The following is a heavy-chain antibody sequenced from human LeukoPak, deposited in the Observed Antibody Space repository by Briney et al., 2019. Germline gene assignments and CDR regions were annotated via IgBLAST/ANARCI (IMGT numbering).Heavy chain of an antibody. V-gene: IGHV1-69*13. D-gene: IGHD2-2*01. CDR3: ARVYCSSTSCYSYFQH. J-gene: IGHJ1*01. CDR2: IIPIFGTA. Sequence: SVKVSCKASGGTFSSYAISWVRQAPGQGLEWMGGIIPIFGTANYAQKFQGRVTITADESTGTAYMELSSLRSEDTAVYYCARVYCSSTSCYSYFQHWGQGTLVTVSS. CDR1: GGTFSSYA.